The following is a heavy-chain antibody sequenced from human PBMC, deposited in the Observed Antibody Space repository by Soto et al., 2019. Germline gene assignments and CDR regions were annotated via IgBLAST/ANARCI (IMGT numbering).Heavy chain of an antibody. V-gene: IGHV3-23*01. J-gene: IGHJ6*02. CDR2: IGGGDHDR. D-gene: IGHD1-20*01. CDR1: GFTLSIFA. CDR3: VKDRMDHNSVWDPFGV. Sequence: PGGSLRHPCAASGFTLSIFAMTWVRQAPGKGLGWVSSIGGGDHDRYYTDSVRGRFPISRDNSKNTLFLQMNSLRAEDKAIYSCVKDRMDHNSVWDPFGVWGQGTTVTVAS.